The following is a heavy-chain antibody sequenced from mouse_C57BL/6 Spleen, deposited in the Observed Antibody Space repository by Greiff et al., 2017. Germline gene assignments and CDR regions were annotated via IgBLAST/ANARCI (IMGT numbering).Heavy chain of an antibody. CDR2: IDPSDSYT. CDR3: ARSGSSYWYFDV. D-gene: IGHD1-1*01. V-gene: IGHV1-69*01. CDR1: GYTFTSYW. J-gene: IGHJ1*03. Sequence: QVQLQQPGAELVMPGASVKLSCKASGYTFTSYWMHWVKQRPGQGLEWIGEIDPSDSYTNYNQKFKGKSTLTVDKSSSTAYMQLSSLTSEDSAVYYGARSGSSYWYFDVWGTGTTVTVSS.